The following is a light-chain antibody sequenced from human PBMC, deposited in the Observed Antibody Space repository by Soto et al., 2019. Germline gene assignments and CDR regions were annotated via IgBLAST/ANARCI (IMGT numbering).Light chain of an antibody. CDR3: QQYNNYSPT. J-gene: IGKJ1*01. V-gene: IGKV1-5*03. CDR2: KAS. CDR1: QSISSW. Sequence: DIQMTQSPSTLSASVGDRVTITCRASQSISSWLAWYQQKPGKAPKLLIYKASSLESGVPSRFSGSGSGTEFTLTISSLQPDDFATYFCQQYNNYSPTFGQGTKVDTK.